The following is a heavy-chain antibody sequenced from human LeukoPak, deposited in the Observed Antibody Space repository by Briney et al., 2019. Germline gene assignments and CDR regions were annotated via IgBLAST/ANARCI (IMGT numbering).Heavy chain of an antibody. D-gene: IGHD3-22*01. J-gene: IGHJ5*02. CDR2: IYYSGST. Sequence: SQTLSLTCTVSGGSISSGGYYWSWIRQHPGKGLEWIGYIYYSGSTHYNPSLKSRVTISVDTSKNQFSLQLSSVTAADTAVYYCARATYYYDSSGSSGNWFDPWGQGTLVTVYS. CDR1: GGSISSGGYY. CDR3: ARATYYYDSSGSSGNWFDP. V-gene: IGHV4-31*03.